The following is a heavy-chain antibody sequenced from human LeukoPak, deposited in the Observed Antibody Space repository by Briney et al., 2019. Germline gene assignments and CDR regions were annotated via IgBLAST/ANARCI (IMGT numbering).Heavy chain of an antibody. CDR2: IYSGGST. D-gene: IGHD6-13*01. CDR1: GFTVSSNY. V-gene: IGHV3-66*01. Sequence: GGSLRLSCAASGFTVSSNYMSWVRQAPGKGLEWVSVIYSGGSTYYADSVKGRFTISRDNSKNTLYLQMNSLRAEDTAVYYCARGNPGIAAGKDYYGMDVWGQGTTVTVSS. J-gene: IGHJ6*02. CDR3: ARGNPGIAAGKDYYGMDV.